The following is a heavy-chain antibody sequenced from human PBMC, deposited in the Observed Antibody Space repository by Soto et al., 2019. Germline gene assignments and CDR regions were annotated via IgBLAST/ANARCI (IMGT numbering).Heavy chain of an antibody. J-gene: IGHJ4*02. CDR1: GGSISSSSYY. D-gene: IGHD1-26*01. Sequence: QLQLQESGPGLVKPSETLSLTCTVSGGSISSSSYYWGWIRQPPGKGLEWIGSIYYSGSTYYNPSLKSRVTISVDTSKNQFSLKLSSVTAADTAVYYCATDPTTWGLRWLDYWGQGTLVTVSS. CDR3: ATDPTTWGLRWLDY. V-gene: IGHV4-39*01. CDR2: IYYSGST.